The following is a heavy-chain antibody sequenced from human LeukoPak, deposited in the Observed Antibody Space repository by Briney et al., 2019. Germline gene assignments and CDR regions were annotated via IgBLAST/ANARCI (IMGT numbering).Heavy chain of an antibody. CDR3: VRLWDSSGFFGY. V-gene: IGHV3-7*01. Sequence: PGGSLRLSCVASGFTSSNYWMSWVRQAPGKGLEWVANIQKDGSEKHYVASVEGRFTISRDNAENSLFLQLNSLRVGDTAVYYCVRLWDSSGFFGYWGQGALVTVSS. J-gene: IGHJ4*02. CDR2: IQKDGSEK. D-gene: IGHD3-22*01. CDR1: GFTSSNYW.